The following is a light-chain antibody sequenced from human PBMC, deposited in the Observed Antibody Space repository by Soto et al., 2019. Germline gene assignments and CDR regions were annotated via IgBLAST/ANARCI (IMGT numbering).Light chain of an antibody. V-gene: IGLV2-14*03. Sequence: QSVLTQPASVSGSPGQSITISCTGTGSDIGGFNFVSWYQQHPGKAPKLIIYDVTNRPSGVSNRFSGSKSGNTASLTISGLQADDEAAYHCGSYSVSTPLGYVFGTGTKVTVL. J-gene: IGLJ1*01. CDR3: GSYSVSTPLGYV. CDR2: DVT. CDR1: GSDIGGFNF.